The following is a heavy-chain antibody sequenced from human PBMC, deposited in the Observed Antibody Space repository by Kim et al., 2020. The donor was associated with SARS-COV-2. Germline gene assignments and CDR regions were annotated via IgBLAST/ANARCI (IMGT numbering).Heavy chain of an antibody. D-gene: IGHD6-19*01. CDR3: ASFKDSSGWYVGDAFDI. J-gene: IGHJ3*02. CDR2: IYHSGST. V-gene: IGHV4-4*02. Sequence: SETLSLTCAVSGGSISSSNWWSWVRQPPGKGLEWIGEIYHSGSTNYNPSLKSRVTISVDKSKNQFSLKLSSVTAADTAVYYCASFKDSSGWYVGDAFDIWGQGTMVTVSS. CDR1: GGSISSSNW.